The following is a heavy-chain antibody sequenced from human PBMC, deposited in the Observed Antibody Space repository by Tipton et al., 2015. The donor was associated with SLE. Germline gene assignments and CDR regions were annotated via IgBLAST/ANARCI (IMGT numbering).Heavy chain of an antibody. V-gene: IGHV1-18*01. D-gene: IGHD1-26*01. CDR1: GYTFTSYG. CDR2: ISAYNGNT. CDR3: GKTVGATTAFDI. Sequence: QLVQSGPEVKKPGASVKVPCKASGYTFTSYGINWVRQAPGQGLEWVGWISAYNGNTNYAQKLQGRVTMTTDTSTSTAYMELRSLRSDDTAVYYCGKTVGATTAFDIWGQGTMVTVSS. J-gene: IGHJ3*02.